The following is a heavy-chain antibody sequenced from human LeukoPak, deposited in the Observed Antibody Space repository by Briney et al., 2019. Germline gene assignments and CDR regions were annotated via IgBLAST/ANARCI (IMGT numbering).Heavy chain of an antibody. V-gene: IGHV3-21*01. CDR1: GFTFSSYS. D-gene: IGHD3-22*01. CDR2: ISSSSSYI. CDR3: AREEGSGWFITMIAGGYFDY. J-gene: IGHJ4*02. Sequence: GGSLRLSCAASGFTFSSYSMNWVRLAPGKGLEWVSSISSSSSYIYYADSVKGRFTISRDNAKNTLYLQMNSLRAEDTAVYYCAREEGSGWFITMIAGGYFDYWGQGTLVTVSS.